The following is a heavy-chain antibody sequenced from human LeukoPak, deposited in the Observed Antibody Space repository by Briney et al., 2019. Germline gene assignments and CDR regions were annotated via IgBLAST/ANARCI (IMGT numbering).Heavy chain of an antibody. CDR3: ARLWGVDTAMVNGDY. J-gene: IGHJ4*02. V-gene: IGHV1-18*01. D-gene: IGHD5-18*01. CDR2: ISAYNGNT. Sequence: VASVKVSCKASGYTFTSYGISWVRQAPGQGLEWMGWISAYNGNTNYAQKLRGRVTMTTDTSTSTAYMELRSLRSDDTAVYYCARLWGVDTAMVNGDYWGQGTLVTVSS. CDR1: GYTFTSYG.